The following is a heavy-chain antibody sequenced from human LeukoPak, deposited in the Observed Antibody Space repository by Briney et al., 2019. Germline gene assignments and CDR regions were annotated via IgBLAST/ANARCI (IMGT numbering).Heavy chain of an antibody. CDR3: ARVAIYDSSGYYYGGWFDP. V-gene: IGHV4-4*07. CDR1: GGSISSYY. Sequence: SETLSLTCTVSGGSISSYYWSWIRQPAGKGLEWIGRIYTSGSTNYNPSLKSRVTMSVDTSKNQSSLKLSSVTAADTAVYYCARVAIYDSSGYYYGGWFDPWGQGTLVTVSS. D-gene: IGHD3-22*01. CDR2: IYTSGST. J-gene: IGHJ5*02.